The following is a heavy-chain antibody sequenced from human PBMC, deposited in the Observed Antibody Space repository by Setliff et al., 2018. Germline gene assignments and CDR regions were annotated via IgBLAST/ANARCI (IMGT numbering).Heavy chain of an antibody. CDR2: IYYSGST. V-gene: IGHV4-61*01. Sequence: AETLSLTCTVSGGSVSSGSYYWSWIRQPPGKGLEWIGYIYYSGSTNYNPSLKSRVTISVDTSKIQFALKLSSVTAAETAEYYCAIVGTAMVTGVDCWGQGTLVTFSS. D-gene: IGHD5-18*01. CDR3: AIVGTAMVTGVDC. J-gene: IGHJ4*02. CDR1: GGSVSSGSYY.